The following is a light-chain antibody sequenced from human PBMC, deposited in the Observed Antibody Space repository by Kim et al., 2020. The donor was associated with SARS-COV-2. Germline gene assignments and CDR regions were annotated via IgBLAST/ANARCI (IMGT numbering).Light chain of an antibody. Sequence: GRRVTSSCSGSSANIGSNTVSWYQQFPGTAPKLLIYSNNQRPSGVPDRIAGSKSGTSASLAVSGLQSEDEADYHCASWDDSLNGWVFGGGTQLTVL. CDR3: ASWDDSLNGWV. CDR1: SANIGSNT. CDR2: SNN. V-gene: IGLV1-44*01. J-gene: IGLJ3*02.